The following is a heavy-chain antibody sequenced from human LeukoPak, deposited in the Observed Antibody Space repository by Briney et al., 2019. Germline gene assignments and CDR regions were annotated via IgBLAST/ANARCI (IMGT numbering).Heavy chain of an antibody. V-gene: IGHV3-23*01. J-gene: IGHJ6*02. Sequence: GGSLRLSCAAPGFTFSSYAMSWVRQAAGKGLEWVSAISGSGGSTYYADSVKGRFTISRDNSKNTLYLQMNSLRAEDTAVYYCAMAGFTMVRGVIITSHYYYGMDVWGQGTTVTVSS. CDR3: AMAGFTMVRGVIITSHYYYGMDV. CDR2: ISGSGGST. CDR1: GFTFSSYA. D-gene: IGHD3-10*01.